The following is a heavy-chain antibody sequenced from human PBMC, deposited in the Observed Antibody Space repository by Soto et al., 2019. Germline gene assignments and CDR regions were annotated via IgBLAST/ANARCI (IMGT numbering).Heavy chain of an antibody. D-gene: IGHD6-13*01. V-gene: IGHV4-30-4*01. CDR2: IYYSGST. Sequence: PSETLSLTCTVSGGSISSGDYYWHWIRQPPGKGLECIGYIYYSGSTYYNPSLKSRVTISVDTSKNQFSLKLSSVTAADTAVYYCARHSSSWVGGRLFAAFDIWGQGTMVTVS. CDR3: ARHSSSWVGGRLFAAFDI. CDR1: GGSISSGDYY. J-gene: IGHJ3*02.